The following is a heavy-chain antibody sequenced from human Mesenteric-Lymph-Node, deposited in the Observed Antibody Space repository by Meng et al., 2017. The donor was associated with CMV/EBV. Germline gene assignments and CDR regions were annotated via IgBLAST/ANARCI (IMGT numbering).Heavy chain of an antibody. CDR1: GFTFSSYS. Sequence: GESLKISCAASGFTFSSYSMNWVRQAPGKGLEWVSYISSSSTIYYVDSVKGRFTISRDNAKNSLYLQMNSLKTEDTAVYYCTRGGGYCSGGSCYHYYFDYWGQGTLVTVSS. CDR2: ISSSSTI. D-gene: IGHD2-15*01. CDR3: TRGGGYCSGGSCYHYYFDY. J-gene: IGHJ4*02. V-gene: IGHV3-48*04.